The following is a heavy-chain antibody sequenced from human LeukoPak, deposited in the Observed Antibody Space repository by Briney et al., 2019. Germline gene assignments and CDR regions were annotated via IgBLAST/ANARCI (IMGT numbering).Heavy chain of an antibody. V-gene: IGHV1-3*01. CDR3: ARDYYYDSSGYYSLDY. Sequence: ASVKVSCKASGYTFTSYAMHWVRQAPGQRLEWMGWINAGNGNTKYSQKFQGRVTTTRDTSASTAYIELSSLRSEDTAVYYCARDYYYDSSGYYSLDYWGQGTLVTVSS. J-gene: IGHJ4*02. D-gene: IGHD3-22*01. CDR1: GYTFTSYA. CDR2: INAGNGNT.